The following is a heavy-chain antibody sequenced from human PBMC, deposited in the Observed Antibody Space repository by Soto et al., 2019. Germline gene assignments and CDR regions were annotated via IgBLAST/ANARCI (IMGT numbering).Heavy chain of an antibody. CDR2: IYWDNDK. Sequence: QITLKESGPTLVKPTQTLTLTCTFSGFSLSTSGVGVGWIXXXXXXXXEWLALIYWDNDKRYSPSLKSRLTITKDTSKNQVVLTVTNMDPVDTATYYCAHHNYDILTGYYNYWGQGTLVTVSS. J-gene: IGHJ4*02. CDR3: AHHNYDILTGYYNY. CDR1: GFSLSTSGVG. D-gene: IGHD3-9*01. V-gene: IGHV2-5*02.